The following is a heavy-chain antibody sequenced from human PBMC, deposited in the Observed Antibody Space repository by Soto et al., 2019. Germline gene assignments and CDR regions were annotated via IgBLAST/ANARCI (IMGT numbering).Heavy chain of an antibody. J-gene: IGHJ4*02. CDR3: ARYYYDSGSYFDY. Sequence: PSETLSLTCTVSGGSISGYYWSWIRQPPGKGLEWIGYMYKTGSTVYNPSFKSRVTISVDTSTNQFSLKLNSVTAADTAVYYCARYYYDSGSYFDYWGQGTLVTVSS. V-gene: IGHV4-59*01. CDR1: GGSISGYY. D-gene: IGHD3-10*01. CDR2: MYKTGST.